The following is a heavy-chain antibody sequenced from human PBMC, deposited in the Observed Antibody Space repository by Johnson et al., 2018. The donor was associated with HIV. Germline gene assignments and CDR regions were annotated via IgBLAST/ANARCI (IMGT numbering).Heavy chain of an antibody. D-gene: IGHD6-19*01. CDR1: GFTVSSNY. CDR3: AKRGSGWPSDAFDI. Sequence: VQLVESGGGLVQPGGSLRLACAASGFTVSSNYMSWVRQAPGKGLEWVAVISYDGSNKYYADSVKGRFTISRDNSKNTLYLQMNSLRAEDTAVYYCAKRGSGWPSDAFDIWGQGTMVTVSS. J-gene: IGHJ3*02. CDR2: ISYDGSNK. V-gene: IGHV3-30*18.